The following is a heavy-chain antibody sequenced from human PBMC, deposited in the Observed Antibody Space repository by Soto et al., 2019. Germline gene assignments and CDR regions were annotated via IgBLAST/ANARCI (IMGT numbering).Heavy chain of an antibody. CDR1: GYTFTSYG. CDR2: ISAYNGNT. D-gene: IGHD3-3*01. V-gene: IGHV1-18*01. CDR3: ARAAATYLRLGPYGYFQH. J-gene: IGHJ1*01. Sequence: RASVKVSCKASGYTFTSYGISWVRQAPGQGLEWIGWISAYNGNTNYAQKLQGRVTMTTDTSTSTAYMELRSLRSDDTAVYYCARAAATYLRLGPYGYFQHWGQGTLVTVSS.